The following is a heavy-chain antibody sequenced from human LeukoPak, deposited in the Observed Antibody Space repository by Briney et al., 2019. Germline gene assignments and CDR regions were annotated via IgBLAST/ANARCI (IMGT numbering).Heavy chain of an antibody. V-gene: IGHV3-21*01. CDR2: ISSSSSYI. CDR3: ARCDSSGYYYYMDV. D-gene: IGHD3-22*01. J-gene: IGHJ6*03. CDR1: GFTFSSYS. Sequence: GGSLRLSCAASGFTFSSYSMNWVRQAPGKGLEWVSSISSSSSYIYYADSVKGRFTISRDNAKNSLYLQMNSLRAEDTAVYYCARCDSSGYYYYMDVWGKGTTVTVSS.